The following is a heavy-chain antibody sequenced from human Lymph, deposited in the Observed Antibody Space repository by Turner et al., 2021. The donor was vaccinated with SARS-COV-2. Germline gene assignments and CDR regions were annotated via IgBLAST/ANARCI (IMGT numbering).Heavy chain of an antibody. CDR1: GGSLSSGYYY. CDR2: IYYSGST. V-gene: IGHV4-30-4*01. Sequence: QVQLQESGPGLVKPSQTLSVTCSVSGGSLSSGYYYWGWIRQPPGKGLEWIGYIYYSGSTFNNPSLKSRVTISVDTSKNQFSLKLSSVTAADTAVYYCARVIVLRRAYFDYWGQGTLVTVSS. D-gene: IGHD2-8*01. J-gene: IGHJ4*02. CDR3: ARVIVLRRAYFDY.